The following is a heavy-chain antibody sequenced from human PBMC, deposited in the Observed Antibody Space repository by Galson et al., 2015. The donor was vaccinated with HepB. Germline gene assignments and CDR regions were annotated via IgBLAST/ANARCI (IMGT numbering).Heavy chain of an antibody. CDR1: GFTFSSYA. J-gene: IGHJ6*02. V-gene: IGHV3-23*01. D-gene: IGHD6-19*01. Sequence: SLRLSCAASGFTFSSYAMSWVRQAPGKGLEWVSAISGSGGSTYYADSVKGRFTISRDNSKNTLYLQMNSLRAEDTAVYYCAKDRPQWLVSPPYGMDVWGQGTTVTVSS. CDR2: ISGSGGST. CDR3: AKDRPQWLVSPPYGMDV.